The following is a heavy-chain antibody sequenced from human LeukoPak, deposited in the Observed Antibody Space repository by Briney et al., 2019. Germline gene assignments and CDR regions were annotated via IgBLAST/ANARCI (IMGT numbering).Heavy chain of an antibody. Sequence: SETLSLTCAVYGGSFSGYYWSWIRQPPGKGLEWIGEINHSGCTNYNPSLKSRVTISVDTSKNQFSLKLSSVTAADTAVYYCARKPYYYGSGRIGFDPWGQGTLVTVSS. CDR1: GGSFSGYY. CDR2: INHSGCT. V-gene: IGHV4-34*01. D-gene: IGHD3-10*01. CDR3: ARKPYYYGSGRIGFDP. J-gene: IGHJ5*02.